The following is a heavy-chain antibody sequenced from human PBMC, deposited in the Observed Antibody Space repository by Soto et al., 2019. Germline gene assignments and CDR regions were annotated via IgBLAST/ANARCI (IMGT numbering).Heavy chain of an antibody. V-gene: IGHV3-30-3*01. J-gene: IGHJ5*02. CDR2: ISYDGSNK. Sequence: GGSLRLSCAASGFTFSSYAMHWVRQAPGKGLEWVAVISYDGSNKYYADSVKGRFTISRDNSKNTLYLQMNSLRAEDTAVYYWARDPAFRYDSSGYYYENNWFDPWGQGTLVTVSS. D-gene: IGHD3-22*01. CDR3: ARDPAFRYDSSGYYYENNWFDP. CDR1: GFTFSSYA.